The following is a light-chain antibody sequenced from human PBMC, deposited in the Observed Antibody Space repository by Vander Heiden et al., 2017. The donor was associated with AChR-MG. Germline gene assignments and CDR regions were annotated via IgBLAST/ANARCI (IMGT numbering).Light chain of an antibody. CDR3: AAWDDRLNGVV. CDR2: SNT. CDR1: SPNIGSNT. V-gene: IGLV1-44*01. Sequence: QSVLTQPPSASGTPGQRVTISCSGSSPNIGSNTVNWYQQLPGTAPKLLICSNTQRPSGVPDRFSGSKSGTSASLAISGLPSEDEADYCCAAWDDRLNGVVFGGGTKLTVL. J-gene: IGLJ2*01.